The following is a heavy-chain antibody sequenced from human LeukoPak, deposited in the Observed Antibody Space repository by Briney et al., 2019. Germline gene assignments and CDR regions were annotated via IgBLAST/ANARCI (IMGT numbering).Heavy chain of an antibody. Sequence: SETLSLTCTVSGDSISSGGYYWSWIRQHPGKGLEWIGYIYYSGSTNYNPSLKSRVTISVDTSKNQFSLKLSSVTAADTAVYYCARGLTGYYVTNWGQGTLVTVSS. D-gene: IGHD7-27*01. CDR1: GDSISSGGYY. CDR3: ARGLTGYYVTN. J-gene: IGHJ4*02. V-gene: IGHV4-61*08. CDR2: IYYSGST.